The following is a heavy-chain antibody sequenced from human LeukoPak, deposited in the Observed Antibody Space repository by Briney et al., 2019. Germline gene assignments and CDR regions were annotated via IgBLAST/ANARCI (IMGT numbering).Heavy chain of an antibody. CDR3: ARGRLGDSFDY. Sequence: TSQTLSLTCTVSGGSISSGSYYWSWIRQPAGKGLEWIGRIYTSGTTNYNPSLKSRVTISVDTSKNQFSMNLSSVTAADTAVYYCARGRLGDSFDYWGQGTLVTVSS. CDR1: GGSISSGSYY. CDR2: IYTSGTT. J-gene: IGHJ4*02. V-gene: IGHV4-61*02. D-gene: IGHD3-16*01.